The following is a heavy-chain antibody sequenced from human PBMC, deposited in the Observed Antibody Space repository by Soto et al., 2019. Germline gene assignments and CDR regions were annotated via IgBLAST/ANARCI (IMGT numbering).Heavy chain of an antibody. V-gene: IGHV1-2*04. CDR1: GYTFTGYY. CDR2: INPNSGGT. CDR3: ARGVVVPAGYYYYLDV. Sequence: ASVKVSCKASGYTFTGYYMHWVRQAPGQGLEWMGWINPNSGGTNYAQKFQGWVTMTRDTSISTAYMELSRLRSDDTAVYYCARGVVVPAGYYYYLDVWGKGTTVTLSS. J-gene: IGHJ6*03. D-gene: IGHD2-2*01.